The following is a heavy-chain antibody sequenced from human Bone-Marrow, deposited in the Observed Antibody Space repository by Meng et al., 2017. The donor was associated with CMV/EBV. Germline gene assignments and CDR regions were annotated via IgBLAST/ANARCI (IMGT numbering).Heavy chain of an antibody. CDR3: ARDYMIVSGYYDGFNI. Sequence: SEALSLTCTVSGGSVSSGSYYWSWIRQHPGKGLEWIGYIYYSGSTTYPPSLKSRVTISVDTSRNQFSLKLSSLTAADTAVYYWARDYMIVSGYYDGFNIWGQGKMVTVSS. CDR1: GGSVSSGSYY. CDR2: IYYSGST. D-gene: IGHD3-22*01. J-gene: IGHJ3*02. V-gene: IGHV4-61*01.